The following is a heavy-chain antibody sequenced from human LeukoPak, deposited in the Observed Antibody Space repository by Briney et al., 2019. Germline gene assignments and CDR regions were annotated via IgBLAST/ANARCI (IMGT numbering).Heavy chain of an antibody. CDR1: GYSFTDYF. J-gene: IGHJ4*02. Sequence: ASVKVSCKASGYSFTDYFIHWVRQAPGQGLKWMGRINPNTGGTKYAPRFQGWVTMTRDASVNTAYMELNRLTSDNTAVYFCARGSNWYGDYWGQGTLAIVSS. CDR3: ARGSNWYGDY. CDR2: INPNTGGT. V-gene: IGHV1-2*04. D-gene: IGHD6-13*01.